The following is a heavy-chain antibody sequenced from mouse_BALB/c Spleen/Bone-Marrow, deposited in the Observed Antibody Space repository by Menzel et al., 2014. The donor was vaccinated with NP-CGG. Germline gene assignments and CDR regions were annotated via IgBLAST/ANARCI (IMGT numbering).Heavy chain of an antibody. CDR3: ARSYYYGSGFGWFSY. CDR2: IYPYKNTN. J-gene: IGHJ3*01. V-gene: IGHV1S29*02. CDR1: GYTFTDYN. D-gene: IGHD1-1*01. Sequence: QAGPERVKPGASVKISCKASGYTFTDYNIHWVKQSHGKSLEWIGYIYPYKNTNRYNQKFKSKATLAVDNSFSTAYMELRSLASEDSAVYYCARSYYYGSGFGWFSYWGQGTLVTVSA.